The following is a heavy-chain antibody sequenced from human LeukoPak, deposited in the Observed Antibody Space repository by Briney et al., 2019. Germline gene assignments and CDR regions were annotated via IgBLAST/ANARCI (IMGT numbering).Heavy chain of an antibody. CDR2: ISGSGGST. Sequence: GGSLRLSCAASGFTFSSYAMSWVRQAPGKGLEWVSAISGSGGSTYYADSVKGRLTISRDNSKNTLYLQMNSLRAEDTAVYYCARDRSPDYYGMDVWGQGTTVTVSS. D-gene: IGHD3-10*01. CDR3: ARDRSPDYYGMDV. CDR1: GFTFSSYA. J-gene: IGHJ6*02. V-gene: IGHV3-23*01.